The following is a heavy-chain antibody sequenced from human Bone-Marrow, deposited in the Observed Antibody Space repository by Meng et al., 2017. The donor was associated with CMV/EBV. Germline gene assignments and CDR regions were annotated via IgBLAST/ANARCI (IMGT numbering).Heavy chain of an antibody. V-gene: IGHV4-39*07. Sequence: SETLSLTCTVSGGSISSSSYYWGWIRQPPGKGLEWIGSIYYSGSTYYSPSLKSRVTISVDTSKNQFSLKLSSVTAADTAVYYCACTGGIVRYCTNGVCYHFDYWGQGTLVTVSS. CDR2: IYYSGST. D-gene: IGHD2-8*01. CDR1: GGSISSSSYY. CDR3: ACTGGIVRYCTNGVCYHFDY. J-gene: IGHJ4*02.